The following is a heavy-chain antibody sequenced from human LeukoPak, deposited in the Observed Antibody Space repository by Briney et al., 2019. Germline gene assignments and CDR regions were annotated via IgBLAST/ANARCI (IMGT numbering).Heavy chain of an antibody. CDR3: ARLRSGWHFDY. V-gene: IGHV3-48*04. CDR1: GFMFSSFS. CDR2: IGGGSSTI. Sequence: GGSLRLSCAASGFMFSSFSMSWVRQAPGKGLECVSFIGGGSSTIYHADSVEGRFTISRDNAKNSLYLQMNSLRAEDTAVYYCARLRSGWHFDYWGQGTLVTVSS. D-gene: IGHD3-3*01. J-gene: IGHJ4*02.